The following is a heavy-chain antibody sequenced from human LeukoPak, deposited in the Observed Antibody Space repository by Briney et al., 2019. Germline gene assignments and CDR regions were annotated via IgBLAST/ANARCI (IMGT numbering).Heavy chain of an antibody. D-gene: IGHD2-21*01. CDR2: IYYSGST. CDR1: GGSISSGDYY. Sequence: SETRSLTCTVSGGSISSGDYYWSWIRQPPGRGLEWIGYIYYSGSTYYYPSLKSRVTISVDTSKYQFSLKLSSVTAAHTAVYYCARDGAYCGGDCYPGFDPWGQGTLVTVSS. V-gene: IGHV4-30-4*08. J-gene: IGHJ5*02. CDR3: ARDGAYCGGDCYPGFDP.